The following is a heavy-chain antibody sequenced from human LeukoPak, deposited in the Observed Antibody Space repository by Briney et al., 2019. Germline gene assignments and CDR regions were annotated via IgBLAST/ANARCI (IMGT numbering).Heavy chain of an antibody. CDR1: GFTVSSNY. D-gene: IGHD3-10*01. CDR3: AKADRGWGVITKD. J-gene: IGHJ4*02. CDR2: IGGSSDFT. V-gene: IGHV3-23*01. Sequence: GGSLRLSCAASGFTVSSNYMSWVRQAPGKGLEWVSAIGGSSDFTYYAEYVKGRFTISRDNSKKTLYLQMNSLRAEDTAVYYCAKADRGWGVITKDWGQGTLVTVSS.